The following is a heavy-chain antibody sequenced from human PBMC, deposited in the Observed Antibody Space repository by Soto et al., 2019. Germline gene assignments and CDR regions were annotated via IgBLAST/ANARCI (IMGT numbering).Heavy chain of an antibody. D-gene: IGHD3-16*01. V-gene: IGHV1-69*06. CDR1: GGTFSSYA. CDR3: ASALGPQLTANPESYYYGMDV. J-gene: IGHJ6*02. CDR2: IIPIFGTA. Sequence: SVKVSCKASGGTFSSYAISWVRQAPGQGLEWMGGIIPIFGTANYAQKFQGRVTITADKSTSTAYMELSSLRSEDTAVYYCASALGPQLTANPESYYYGMDVWGQGTTVTVSS.